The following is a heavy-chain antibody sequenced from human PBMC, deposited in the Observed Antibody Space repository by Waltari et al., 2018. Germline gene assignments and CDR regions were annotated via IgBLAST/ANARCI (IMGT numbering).Heavy chain of an antibody. CDR1: GDSVSSNSAA. V-gene: IGHV6-1*01. D-gene: IGHD3-3*01. CDR3: VKAQNRGHWSGYSTPPSFDY. Sequence: QVQLQQSGPGLVKPSQTLSLTCAISGDSVSSNSAAWNWIRQSPSRGLEWLGRTYYRSKWYNDYAVSVKSRITINPDTSKNQFSLQLNSVTPEDTAVYYCVKAQNRGHWSGYSTPPSFDYWGQGTLVTVSS. J-gene: IGHJ4*02. CDR2: TYYRSKWYN.